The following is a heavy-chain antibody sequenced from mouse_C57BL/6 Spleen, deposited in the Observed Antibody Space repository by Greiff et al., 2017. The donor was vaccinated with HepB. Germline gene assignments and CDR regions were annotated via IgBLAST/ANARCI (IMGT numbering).Heavy chain of an antibody. CDR2: IYPGSGNT. Sequence: VQLKESGPELVKPGASVKISCKASGYSFTSYYIHWVKQRPGQGLEWIGWIYPGSGNTKYNEKFKGKATLTADTSSSTAYMQLSSLTSEDSAVYYCARNYGSSYEYWYFDVWGTGTTVTVSS. D-gene: IGHD1-1*01. CDR3: ARNYGSSYEYWYFDV. J-gene: IGHJ1*03. CDR1: GYSFTSYY. V-gene: IGHV1-66*01.